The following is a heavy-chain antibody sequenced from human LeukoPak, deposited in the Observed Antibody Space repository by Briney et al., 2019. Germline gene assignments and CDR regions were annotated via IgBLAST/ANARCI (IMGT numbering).Heavy chain of an antibody. D-gene: IGHD2-2*01. CDR2: IYYSGST. CDR3: ARARDIVVSSNIYYFDY. CDR1: GDSISSGVYY. J-gene: IGHJ4*02. V-gene: IGHV4-31*01. Sequence: SETLSLTCTVSGDSISSGVYYWNWIRQHPGKGLEWIVFIYYSGSTYHNPSLKSPVTISVDTSKKQFSLKLSSVTGADTAVYYCARARDIVVSSNIYYFDYWGQGTPVTV.